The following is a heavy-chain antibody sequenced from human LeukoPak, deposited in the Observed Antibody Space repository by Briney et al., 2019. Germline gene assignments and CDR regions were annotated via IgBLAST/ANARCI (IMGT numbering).Heavy chain of an antibody. V-gene: IGHV5-51*01. Sequence: GESLKISCKGSGYSFTSYWIGWVRQMPGKGLEWMGIIYPGDSDTRYSPSFQGQVTISADKSISTAYLQWSSLEASDTAMYYCARAGYYYDSSGYYYDYWGQGTLVTVSS. CDR3: ARAGYYYDSSGYYYDY. CDR1: GYSFTSYW. D-gene: IGHD3-22*01. CDR2: IYPGDSDT. J-gene: IGHJ4*02.